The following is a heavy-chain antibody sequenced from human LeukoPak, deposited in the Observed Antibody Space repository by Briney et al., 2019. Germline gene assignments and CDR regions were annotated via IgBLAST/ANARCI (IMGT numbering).Heavy chain of an antibody. D-gene: IGHD3-22*01. J-gene: IGHJ1*01. V-gene: IGHV3-21*01. CDR2: ISSGSSYI. CDR3: ASGGDYYDSNYAEYFQH. CDR1: GFTFSSYS. Sequence: VGSLRLSCAASGFTFSSYSMNWVRQAPGKGLEWVSSISSGSSYIYYADSVKGRFTISRDNAKNSLYLQMNSLRAEDTAVYYCASGGDYYDSNYAEYFQHWGQGTLVTVSS.